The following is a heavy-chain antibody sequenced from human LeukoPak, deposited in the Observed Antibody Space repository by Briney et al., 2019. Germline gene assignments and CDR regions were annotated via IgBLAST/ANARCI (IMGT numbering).Heavy chain of an antibody. Sequence: SETLSLTCTVSGGSVNGHYWSWIRQAAGKGLEWIGRIYTSGSTNYNPSLKSRVTMSIDMSKNQFSLEMKSVTAADTAVYYCARIPRYSSGWYSFGYFDYWGQGTLVTVSS. CDR2: IYTSGST. J-gene: IGHJ4*02. CDR1: GGSVNGHY. D-gene: IGHD6-19*01. V-gene: IGHV4-4*07. CDR3: ARIPRYSSGWYSFGYFDY.